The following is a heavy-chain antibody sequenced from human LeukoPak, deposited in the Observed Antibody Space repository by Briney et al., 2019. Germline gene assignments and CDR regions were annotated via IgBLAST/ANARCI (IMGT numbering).Heavy chain of an antibody. D-gene: IGHD2-15*01. J-gene: IGHJ6*03. Sequence: ASVKVSCKASGYTFTRYYMPWVRQAPGQGLEWMGRINPNSGGTGYAQKSQDRVTMTRDTSISTAYMELSTLTSDDTAVYYCARDPCSGGACSYHMDVWGKGTTVTVSS. CDR2: INPNSGGT. CDR3: ARDPCSGGACSYHMDV. V-gene: IGHV1-2*06. CDR1: GYTFTRYY.